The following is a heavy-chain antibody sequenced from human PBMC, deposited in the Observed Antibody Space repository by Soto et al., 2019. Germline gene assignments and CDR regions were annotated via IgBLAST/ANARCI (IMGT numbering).Heavy chain of an antibody. D-gene: IGHD5-18*01. CDR2: ITGSGAGT. J-gene: IGHJ5*02. V-gene: IGHV3-23*01. CDR3: AKDRNGYYVGAFDP. CDR1: GFTFSSYA. Sequence: EVQVLESGGGLVQPGGSLRLSCAASGFTFSSYAMTWVRQAPGKGLEYVSSITGSGAGTYYADSVKGRLTISRDNSKNTLYLQLSSLRAEDTAIYFCAKDRNGYYVGAFDPWGQGSLVTVSS.